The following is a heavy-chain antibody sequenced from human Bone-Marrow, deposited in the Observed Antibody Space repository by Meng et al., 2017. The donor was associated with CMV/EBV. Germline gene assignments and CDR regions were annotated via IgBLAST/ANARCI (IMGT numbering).Heavy chain of an antibody. CDR3: ARWTLNGSSSPFDP. D-gene: IGHD6-6*01. V-gene: IGHV1-69*10. CDR2: IIPILGIA. J-gene: IGHJ5*02. CDR1: GGTFSSYA. Sequence: SVKVSCKASGGTFSSYAISWVRQAPGQGLEWMGGIIPILGIANYAQKFQGRVTITADKSTSTAYMELSSLRSEDTAVYYWARWTLNGSSSPFDPWGQGTLVTVSS.